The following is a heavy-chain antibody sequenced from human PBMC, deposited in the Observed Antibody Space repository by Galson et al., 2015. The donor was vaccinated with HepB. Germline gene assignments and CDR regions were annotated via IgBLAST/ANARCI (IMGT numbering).Heavy chain of an antibody. CDR1: GFTFGSYG. CDR3: ARDDVVKNSGWILDH. CDR2: IWYDGNNK. D-gene: IGHD6-19*01. V-gene: IGHV3-33*01. J-gene: IGHJ4*02. Sequence: SLRLSCAASGFTFGSYGMQWGRQAPGKGLEWVAVIWYDGNNKYYADSVKGRFSISRDNSKNRLYLQMNSLRAEDTAVYYCARDDVVKNSGWILDHWGQGTLVTVSS.